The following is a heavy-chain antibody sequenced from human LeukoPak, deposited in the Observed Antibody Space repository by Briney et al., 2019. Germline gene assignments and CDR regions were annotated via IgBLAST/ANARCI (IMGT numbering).Heavy chain of an antibody. V-gene: IGHV3-23*01. J-gene: IGHJ4*02. CDR1: GFTFSSYG. CDR3: AKRGAEVGATVAPGDY. CDR2: ISGSGGST. D-gene: IGHD1-26*01. Sequence: GGSLRLSCVASGFTFSSYGMSWVRQAPGKGLEWVSAISGSGGSTYYADSVKGRFTISRDNSKNTLYLQMNSLRAEDTAVYYCAKRGAEVGATVAPGDYWGQGTLVTVSS.